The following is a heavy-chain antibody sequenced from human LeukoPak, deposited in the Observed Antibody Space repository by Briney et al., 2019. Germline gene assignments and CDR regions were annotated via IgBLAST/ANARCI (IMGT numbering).Heavy chain of an antibody. V-gene: IGHV4-34*01. Sequence: SETLSLTCAVYGGSFSGYYWSWIRQPPGKGLEWIGSIYYSGSTYYNPSLKSRVTISVDTSKNQFSLKLSSVTAADTAVYYCASQRYYMDVWGKGTTVTVSS. CDR1: GGSFSGYY. J-gene: IGHJ6*03. CDR2: IYYSGST. CDR3: ASQRYYMDV.